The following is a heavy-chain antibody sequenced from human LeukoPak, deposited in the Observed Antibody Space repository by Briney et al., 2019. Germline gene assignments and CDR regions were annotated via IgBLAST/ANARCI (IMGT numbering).Heavy chain of an antibody. V-gene: IGHV3-21*01. CDR1: GFTFSSYS. Sequence: PGGSLRLSCAASGFTFSSYSMNWVRQSPGKGLEWVSSISSSSSYIYYADSVKGRFTISRDNAKNSLYLQMNSLRAEDTAVYYCARGTYYYDSSGYYCDYWGQGTLVTVSS. CDR2: ISSSSSYI. CDR3: ARGTYYYDSSGYYCDY. D-gene: IGHD3-22*01. J-gene: IGHJ4*02.